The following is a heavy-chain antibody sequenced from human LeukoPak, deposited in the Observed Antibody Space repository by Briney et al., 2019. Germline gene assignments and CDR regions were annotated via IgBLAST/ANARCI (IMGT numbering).Heavy chain of an antibody. Sequence: ASVKVSCKASGYTFTGYYMHWVRQAPGEGLEWMGWMNPNSGNTVYAQKFQGRVTITRNTYISTAYMELSSLRSEDTAVYFCARGDTSGWLYWGQGTLVTVSS. CDR1: GYTFTGYY. J-gene: IGHJ4*02. CDR2: MNPNSGNT. D-gene: IGHD6-19*01. CDR3: ARGDTSGWLY. V-gene: IGHV1-8*03.